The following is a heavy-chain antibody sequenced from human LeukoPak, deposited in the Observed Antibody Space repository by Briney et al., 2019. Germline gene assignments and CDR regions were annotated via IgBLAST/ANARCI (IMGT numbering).Heavy chain of an antibody. V-gene: IGHV3-30*14. D-gene: IGHD3-10*01. CDR2: ISYDGSNE. Sequence: GGSLRLSCAASGFSFSSYWMSWVRQAPGKGLEWVAIISYDGSNEYYADSVKGRFTISRDNSKSTLYIQMNSLRAEDTAVYYCARAKPKNMVRGLIMRRESRYYFDYWGQGTLVTVSS. CDR1: GFSFSSYW. J-gene: IGHJ4*02. CDR3: ARAKPKNMVRGLIMRRESRYYFDY.